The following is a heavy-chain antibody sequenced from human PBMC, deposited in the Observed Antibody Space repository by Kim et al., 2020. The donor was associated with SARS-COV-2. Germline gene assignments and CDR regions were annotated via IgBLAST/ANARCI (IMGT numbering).Heavy chain of an antibody. D-gene: IGHD3-10*01. CDR2: IYYSGRT. CDR1: GGSISSYY. J-gene: IGHJ4*01. V-gene: IGHV4-59*13. Sequence: SETLSLTCTVSGGSISSYYWSWIRQPPGKGLEWIGYIYYSGRTNYNPSLKSRVTIPVDTSKNQFFLKLSSVTAADTAVYYCSTPGEWFGGLSRFSYWG. CDR3: STPGEWFGGLSRFSY.